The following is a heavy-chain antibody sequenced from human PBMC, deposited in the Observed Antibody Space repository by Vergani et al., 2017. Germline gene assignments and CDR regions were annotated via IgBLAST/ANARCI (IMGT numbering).Heavy chain of an antibody. CDR3: ARDLGYCSSTSCQYGMDV. CDR2: ISSSGSTI. D-gene: IGHD2-2*01. J-gene: IGHJ6*02. Sequence: EVQLVESGGGLVQPGGSLRLSCAASGFTFSSYEMNWVRQAPGKGLEWVSYISSSGSTIYYADSVKGRFTISRDNAKNSLYLQMNSLRAEDTAVYYCARDLGYCSSTSCQYGMDVWGQGTTVTVSS. V-gene: IGHV3-48*03. CDR1: GFTFSSYE.